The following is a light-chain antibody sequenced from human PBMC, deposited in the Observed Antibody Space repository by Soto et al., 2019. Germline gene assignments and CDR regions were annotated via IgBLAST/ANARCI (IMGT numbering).Light chain of an antibody. V-gene: IGKV1-39*01. CDR1: QSISNY. CDR3: QQRDNWPIT. Sequence: IQLTQSPSSLSASVGDRVTITCRASQSISNYLNWYQQVPGKAPKLLIYSKSTLQSGVPSRFSGSGSGTDFTLTISSLQPEDFATYYCQQRDNWPITFGQGTRLEIK. J-gene: IGKJ5*01. CDR2: SKS.